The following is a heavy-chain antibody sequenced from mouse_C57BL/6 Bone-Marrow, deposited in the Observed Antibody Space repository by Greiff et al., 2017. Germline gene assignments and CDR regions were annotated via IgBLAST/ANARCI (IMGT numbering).Heavy chain of an antibody. CDR1: GFTFTDYY. V-gene: IGHV7-3*01. CDR2: IRHKANGSTT. CDR3: ARSRGGCYAMDY. J-gene: IGHJ4*01. Sequence: DVQLQQSGAGLVQPGGSLSLSCAASGFTFTDYYMSWVRQPPGKALEWLGFIRHKANGSTTEYSVSVKGRFTISRATSQSNLYLQIHALRAEDSATYYCARSRGGCYAMDYWGQGTSVTVSS.